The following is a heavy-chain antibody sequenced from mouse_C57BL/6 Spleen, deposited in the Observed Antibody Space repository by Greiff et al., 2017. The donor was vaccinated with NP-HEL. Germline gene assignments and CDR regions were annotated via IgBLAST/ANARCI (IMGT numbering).Heavy chain of an antibody. J-gene: IGHJ3*01. CDR2: IYPGSGST. CDR1: GYTFTSYW. Sequence: QAHVKQSGAELVKPGASVKLSCKASGYTFTSYWITWVKQRRGQGLEWIGDIYPGSGSTKYNVKFKSKAPLTVATSSSTAYMQLSSLTSEDSAVYYCARKIYSHYTKFAYWGQGTLVTVSA. D-gene: IGHD1-2*01. CDR3: ARKIYSHYTKFAY. V-gene: IGHV1-55*01.